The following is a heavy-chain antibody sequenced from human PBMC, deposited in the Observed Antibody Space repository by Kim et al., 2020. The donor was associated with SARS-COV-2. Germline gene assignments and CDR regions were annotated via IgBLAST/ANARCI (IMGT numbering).Heavy chain of an antibody. V-gene: IGHV3-23*01. J-gene: IGHJ3*02. Sequence: GGSLRLSCAASGFTFRNFAMTWVRQPPGRGLEWVSTISGSGGATYHADSVQGRFTISRDNSKNTLYLEMSSLRAEDTALYYCAKSQMTVVLSAFDIWGQGKMVTVSS. D-gene: IGHD3-22*01. CDR3: AKSQMTVVLSAFDI. CDR1: GFTFRNFA. CDR2: ISGSGGAT.